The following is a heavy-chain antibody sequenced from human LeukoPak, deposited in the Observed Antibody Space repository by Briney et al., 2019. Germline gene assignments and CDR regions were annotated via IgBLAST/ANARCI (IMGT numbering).Heavy chain of an antibody. CDR2: IYHSGST. D-gene: IGHD4/OR15-4a*01. V-gene: IGHV4-30-2*01. Sequence: PSETLSLTCAVSGGSISSGGYSWSWIRQPPGQGLEWIGYIYHSGSTYYNPSLKSRVTISVDRSKNQFSLKLSSVTAADTAVYYCARSHDYGHFDYWGQGTLVTVSS. CDR1: GGSISSGGYS. J-gene: IGHJ4*02. CDR3: ARSHDYGHFDY.